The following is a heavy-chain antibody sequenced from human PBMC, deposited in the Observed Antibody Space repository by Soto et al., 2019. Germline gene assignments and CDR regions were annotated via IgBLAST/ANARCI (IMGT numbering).Heavy chain of an antibody. D-gene: IGHD1-26*01. CDR3: ARGVSAGVDY. V-gene: IGHV1-8*01. CDR2: MQPSTGRT. J-gene: IGHJ4*02. CDR1: GYSFTSLD. Sequence: SVKVSCEASGYSFTSLDINWVRQTAVQGLEWMGWMQPSTGRTGYAQKFQGRVTMTRDTSINTAYMELTTLTSDDTAFYYCARGVSAGVDYWGQGTLVTVSS.